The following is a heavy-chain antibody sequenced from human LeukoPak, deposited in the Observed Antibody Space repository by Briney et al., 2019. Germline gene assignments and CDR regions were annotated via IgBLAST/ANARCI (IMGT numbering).Heavy chain of an antibody. V-gene: IGHV3-11*01. CDR3: ARNKRRFDQ. Sequence: GGSLRLSCAASGFTFSDHYMSWIRQTPGEGLEWVSYISNRGYSTYYADSVKGRFTISRDNAKNSLYMEMQSLRAEDTAVYYCARNKRRFDQWGQGTVVTVSS. CDR2: ISNRGYST. J-gene: IGHJ4*02. CDR1: GFTFSDHY. D-gene: IGHD1/OR15-1a*01.